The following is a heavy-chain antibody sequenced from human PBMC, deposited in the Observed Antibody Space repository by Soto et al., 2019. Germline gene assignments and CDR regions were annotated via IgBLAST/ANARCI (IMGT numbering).Heavy chain of an antibody. V-gene: IGHV1-69*01. D-gene: IGHD5-12*01. CDR2: IITVFGRP. CDR3: AREGSGYNF. Sequence: QVQLVQSGAELKKPGSSVKVSCKASGGTFSSFGISWVRQAPGQGLEWMGGIITVFGRPNYAQRFRGRLTITADESTNTGYMELIDLRSEDTAVYYCAREGSGYNFWGQGTQVTVSS. J-gene: IGHJ1*01. CDR1: GGTFSSFG.